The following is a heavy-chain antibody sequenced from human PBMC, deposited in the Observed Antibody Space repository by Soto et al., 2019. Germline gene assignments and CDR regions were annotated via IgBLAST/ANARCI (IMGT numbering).Heavy chain of an antibody. D-gene: IGHD2-2*01. CDR1: GFAFTHVW. CDR3: AADRYCSSNTCLGAFDI. J-gene: IGHJ3*02. Sequence: EVQLLESGGDLAEPGGSLRLSCAASGFAFTHVWMTWVRQAPGRGLEWVGRIKRKIDGETTNYAAPVKGRFSISRDDSKNTLYLQMNSLKTDGSAVYYCAADRYCSSNTCLGAFDIWGQGTTV. CDR2: IKRKIDGETT. V-gene: IGHV3-15*01.